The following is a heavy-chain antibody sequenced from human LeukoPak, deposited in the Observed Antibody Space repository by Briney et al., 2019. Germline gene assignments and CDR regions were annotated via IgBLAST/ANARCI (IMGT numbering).Heavy chain of an antibody. D-gene: IGHD6-13*01. J-gene: IGHJ2*01. V-gene: IGHV3-7*01. CDR3: ARVAATGNYWYFDL. Sequence: PGGSLRLSCAASGFSFSTYCMSWVRRAPGKGLEWVANIKQSGNEKYYVDSVKGRFTISRDNAKNSLYLQMNSLRAEDTALYSCARVAATGNYWYFDLWGRGTLITVSS. CDR1: GFSFSTYC. CDR2: IKQSGNEK.